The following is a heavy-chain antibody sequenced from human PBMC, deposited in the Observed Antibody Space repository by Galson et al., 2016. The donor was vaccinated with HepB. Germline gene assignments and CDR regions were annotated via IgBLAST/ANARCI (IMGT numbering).Heavy chain of an antibody. V-gene: IGHV3-30*18. CDR3: AKWAYYYGSGSYTYRDGMDV. J-gene: IGHJ6*02. CDR1: GFTFSSYG. CDR2: ISYDGSNK. D-gene: IGHD3-10*01. Sequence: SLRLSCAASGFTFSSYGMHWVRQAPGKGLEWVAVISYDGSNKYYVDSVKGRFTISRDNSKNTLYLQMNSLRAEDTAVYYCAKWAYYYGSGSYTYRDGMDVWGQGTTVTVSS.